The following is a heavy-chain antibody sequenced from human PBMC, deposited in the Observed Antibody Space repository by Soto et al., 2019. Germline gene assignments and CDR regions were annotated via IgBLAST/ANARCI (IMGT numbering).Heavy chain of an antibody. CDR2: TYYKSKWNN. J-gene: IGHJ6*02. D-gene: IGHD3-10*01. CDR3: TGITWFRGMDV. CDR1: GDSVSSNSAG. Sequence: QALSLPSVISGDSVSSNSAGCNLIRQSPSRGLEWLGRTYYKSKWNNDYALSVKSRITINPDTSKNQFSLHLYSVTPEDTAVYYCTGITWFRGMDVWGQGTPVTVSS. V-gene: IGHV6-1*01.